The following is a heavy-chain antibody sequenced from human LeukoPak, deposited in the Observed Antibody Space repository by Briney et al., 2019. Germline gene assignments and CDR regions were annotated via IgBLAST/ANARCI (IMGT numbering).Heavy chain of an antibody. CDR2: MNPNSGNT. CDR3: ARGVLRYFDWLSNPADWFDP. J-gene: IGHJ5*02. Sequence: ASVKVSCKASGYTFTSYDINWVRQATGQGLEWMGWMNPNSGNTGYAQKFQGRVTMTRNTSISTAYMELSSLRSEDTAVYYCARGVLRYFDWLSNPADWFDPWGQGTLVTVSS. D-gene: IGHD3-9*01. V-gene: IGHV1-8*01. CDR1: GYTFTSYD.